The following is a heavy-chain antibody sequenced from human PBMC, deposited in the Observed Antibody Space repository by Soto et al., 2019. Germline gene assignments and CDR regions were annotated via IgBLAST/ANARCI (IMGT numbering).Heavy chain of an antibody. CDR3: ARDLGYYASDGYFDY. D-gene: IGHD3-22*01. J-gene: IGHJ4*02. V-gene: IGHV3-11*01. Sequence: PGGSLRLSCAGSGFSFSDYYMSWIRQAPGKGLEWVSYISSSGDIIYYADSVKGRFTISRDNAKNSLYLHMNSLRAEDTAVYYCARDLGYYASDGYFDYWGQGTVVTVSS. CDR2: ISSSGDII. CDR1: GFSFSDYY.